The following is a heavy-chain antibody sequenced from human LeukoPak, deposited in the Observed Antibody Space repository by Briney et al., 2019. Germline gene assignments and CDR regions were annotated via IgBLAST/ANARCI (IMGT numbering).Heavy chain of an antibody. CDR1: GGSFSRYY. CDR3: ARGATISETGYFDF. V-gene: IGHV4-34*01. D-gene: IGHD1-1*01. Sequence: SETLSLTCAVYGGSFSRYYWSWIRQSPGKGLEWIAEIDHRGDTNYNPSVKSRVTISVDTSKNQFSLKVRSLSAADTAVYYCARGATISETGYFDFWGQGTLVTVS. J-gene: IGHJ4*03. CDR2: IDHRGDT.